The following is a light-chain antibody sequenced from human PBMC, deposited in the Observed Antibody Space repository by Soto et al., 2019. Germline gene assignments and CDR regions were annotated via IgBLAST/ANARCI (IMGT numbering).Light chain of an antibody. CDR2: GAS. CDR3: QQYGSSPPIT. Sequence: EIVLTQSPGTLSLSPGERATLPCRASQSVSSSYLAWYQQKPGQAPRLLIYGASSRATGIPDRFSGSGSGTDFTLTISRLEPEDFAVYYCQQYGSSPPITFGQGTRLGL. CDR1: QSVSSSY. J-gene: IGKJ5*01. V-gene: IGKV3-20*01.